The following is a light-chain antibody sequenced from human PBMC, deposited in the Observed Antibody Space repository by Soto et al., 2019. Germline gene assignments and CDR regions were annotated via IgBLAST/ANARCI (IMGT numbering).Light chain of an antibody. Sequence: EIVLTQSPGTLSLSPGERATLSCRASQSVSSSYLAWYQQKPGQAPRLLIYGASSRATGIPDRFSGSGSGTDFTLPISRLVPEDFAVYYCQQYGRSPPYTFGQGTQLEIK. CDR3: QQYGRSPPYT. CDR2: GAS. J-gene: IGKJ2*01. CDR1: QSVSSSY. V-gene: IGKV3-20*01.